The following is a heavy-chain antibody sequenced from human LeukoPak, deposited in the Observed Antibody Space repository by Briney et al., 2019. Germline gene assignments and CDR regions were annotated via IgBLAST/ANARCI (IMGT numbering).Heavy chain of an antibody. Sequence: SETLSLTCTVSGGSISSGGYYWSWIRQHLGKGLEWIGYINYSGSTYCTPSLKSRVTISVDTSKNQFSLKLSSVTAADTAVYYCARQTTGGYYYDSSGYSTRFDYWGQGTLVTVSS. CDR1: GGSISSGGYY. V-gene: IGHV4-31*03. J-gene: IGHJ4*02. CDR3: ARQTTGGYYYDSSGYSTRFDY. D-gene: IGHD3-22*01. CDR2: INYSGST.